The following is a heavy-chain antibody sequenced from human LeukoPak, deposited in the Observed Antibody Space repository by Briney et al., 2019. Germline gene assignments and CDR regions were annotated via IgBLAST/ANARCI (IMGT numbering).Heavy chain of an antibody. Sequence: ASVKVSSKASGYTFTGYYMHWVRQAPGQGLEWMGWINPNSGGTNYAQKFQGRVTMTRDTSISTAYMELSRLRSDDTAVYYCARGAEIVVVAATVIYNWFDPWGQGTLVTVSS. V-gene: IGHV1-2*02. CDR3: ARGAEIVVVAATVIYNWFDP. D-gene: IGHD2-15*01. J-gene: IGHJ5*02. CDR1: GYTFTGYY. CDR2: INPNSGGT.